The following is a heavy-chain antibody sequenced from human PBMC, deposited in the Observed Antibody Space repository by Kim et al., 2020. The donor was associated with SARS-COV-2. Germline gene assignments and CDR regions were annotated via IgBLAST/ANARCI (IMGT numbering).Heavy chain of an antibody. CDR3: ARVPTIFGVVLPYYFDY. V-gene: IGHV4-30-2*04. Sequence: LKSRVTISVDTSKNQFSLKLSSVTAADTAVYYCARVPTIFGVVLPYYFDYWGQGTLVTVSS. J-gene: IGHJ4*02. D-gene: IGHD3-3*01.